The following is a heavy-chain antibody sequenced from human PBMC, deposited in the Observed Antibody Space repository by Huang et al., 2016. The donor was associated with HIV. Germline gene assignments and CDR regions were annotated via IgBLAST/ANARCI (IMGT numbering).Heavy chain of an antibody. Sequence: QVHLQQWGAGLLKSAETLSLTCAVYGGSLSGYYWSWLRQTPGKGLAWIGESNHLGSPNYNPSLKSRVSISMDGSKKQFSLKLRSISDADTAVYFCARDATKNPRGWFDPWGQGTLVTVSS. CDR2: SNHLGSP. CDR3: ARDATKNPRGWFDP. CDR1: GGSLSGYY. J-gene: IGHJ5*02. D-gene: IGHD3-10*01. V-gene: IGHV4-34*02.